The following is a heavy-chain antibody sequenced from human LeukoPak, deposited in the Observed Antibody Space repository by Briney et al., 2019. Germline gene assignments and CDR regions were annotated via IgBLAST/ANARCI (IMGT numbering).Heavy chain of an antibody. CDR3: ARQSRTSGFDY. J-gene: IGHJ4*02. CDR2: IYYSGST. D-gene: IGHD1-14*01. V-gene: IGHV4-34*01. Sequence: PSETLSLTCAVYGGSFSGYYWSWIRQPPGKGLEWIGSIYYSGSTYYNPSLKSRVTVSVDTSKNQFSLKLSSVTAADTAVYYCARQSRTSGFDYWGQGTLVTVSS. CDR1: GGSFSGYY.